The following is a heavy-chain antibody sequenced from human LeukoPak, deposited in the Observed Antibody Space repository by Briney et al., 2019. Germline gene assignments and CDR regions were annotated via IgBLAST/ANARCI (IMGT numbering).Heavy chain of an antibody. CDR3: ARGRCSGGSCYAVDFDY. CDR2: INHSGST. V-gene: IGHV4-34*01. CDR1: GGSFSGYY. D-gene: IGHD2-15*01. J-gene: IGHJ4*02. Sequence: PSETLSLTCAVYGGSFSGYYWSWIRQPPGKGLEWIGEINHSGSTNYNPSLKSRVTISVDTSKNQFSLKLSSETAADTAVYYCARGRCSGGSCYAVDFDYWGQGTLVTVSS.